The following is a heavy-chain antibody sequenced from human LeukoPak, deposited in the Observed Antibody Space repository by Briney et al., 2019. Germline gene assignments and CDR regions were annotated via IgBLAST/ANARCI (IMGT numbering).Heavy chain of an antibody. CDR1: GYTLTELS. D-gene: IGHD4-17*01. J-gene: IGHJ6*02. CDR3: ATLTVTTQGGELNYYYGRDV. V-gene: IGHV1-24*01. CDR2: FDPEDGET. Sequence: GASVKVSCKVSGYTLTELSMHWVRQAPGKGLEWMGGFDPEDGETIYAQKSQGRVTMTEDPSTDTAYMELSSLRSEDTAVYYCATLTVTTQGGELNYYYGRDVWGRGTTVSVSS.